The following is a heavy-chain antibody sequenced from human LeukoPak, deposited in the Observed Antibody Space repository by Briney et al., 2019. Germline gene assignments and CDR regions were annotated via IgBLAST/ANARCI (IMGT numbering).Heavy chain of an antibody. CDR3: ARHQQLSELSVGSFDY. CDR1: GDSVSSNSAA. CDR2: TYYRSKWYN. D-gene: IGHD6-13*01. J-gene: IGHJ4*02. Sequence: SQTLSLTCAISGDSVSSNSAAWNWIRQSPSRGLEWLGRTYYRSKWYNDYAVSVKSRITINPDASKNQFSLQLNSVTPEDTAVYYCARHQQLSELSVGSFDYWGQGTLVTVSS. V-gene: IGHV6-1*01.